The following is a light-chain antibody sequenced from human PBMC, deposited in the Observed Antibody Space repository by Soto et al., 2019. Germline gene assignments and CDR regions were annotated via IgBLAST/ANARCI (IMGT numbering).Light chain of an antibody. CDR1: QTVNSDY. CDR2: ATS. CDR3: HQFGYSPRT. Sequence: EIVLTQSPGTLSLSPGERATLSCRASQTVNSDYLAWFQQRPGQAPRLLIFATSRRATDIPDRFSGSGSGTDLTLAIRRLEPEDFAVYYCHQFGYSPRTFGQGTKVDIK. V-gene: IGKV3-20*01. J-gene: IGKJ1*01.